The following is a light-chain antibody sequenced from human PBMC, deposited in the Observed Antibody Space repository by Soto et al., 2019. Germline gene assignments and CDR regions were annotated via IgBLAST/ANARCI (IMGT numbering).Light chain of an antibody. CDR3: SSYTSSSTLYV. J-gene: IGLJ1*01. Sequence: QSALTQPASVSGSPGQSITISCTGTSSDVGGYNYVSWYQQHPGKAPKLMIYDVSNRPSGVSNRFSSSKSGNTASLTISGLQAEDEAEYYCSSYTSSSTLYVFGTGTKLTVL. CDR2: DVS. CDR1: SSDVGGYNY. V-gene: IGLV2-14*01.